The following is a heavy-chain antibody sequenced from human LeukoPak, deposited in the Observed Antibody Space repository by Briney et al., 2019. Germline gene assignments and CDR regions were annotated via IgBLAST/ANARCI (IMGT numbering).Heavy chain of an antibody. CDR2: IRYDGSNK. CDR1: GFTFSSYG. J-gene: IGHJ4*02. Sequence: GGSLRLSCAASGFTFSSYGMHWVRQATGKGLEWVAFIRYDGSNKYYADSVKGRFTISRDNSKNTLYLQMNSLRAEDTAVYYCAKDVREGAMVLDYWGQGTLVTVSS. D-gene: IGHD5-18*01. CDR3: AKDVREGAMVLDY. V-gene: IGHV3-30*02.